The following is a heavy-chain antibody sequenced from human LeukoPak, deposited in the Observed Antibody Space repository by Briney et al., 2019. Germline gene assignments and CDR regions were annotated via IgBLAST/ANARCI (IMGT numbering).Heavy chain of an antibody. CDR3: ARDWGSIKVITDY. D-gene: IGHD3-16*01. J-gene: IGHJ4*02. CDR1: GYTFTIYG. V-gene: IGHV1-18*01. Sequence: AAGNVSCKATGYTFTIYGISWERQAPGPGLGWMGWLSSNSDNTNYAQKLQGRVTMTTDTSTSTAYMDLRSLRSDDTAVYYCARDWGSIKVITDYWGQGALVTVSS. CDR2: LSSNSDNT.